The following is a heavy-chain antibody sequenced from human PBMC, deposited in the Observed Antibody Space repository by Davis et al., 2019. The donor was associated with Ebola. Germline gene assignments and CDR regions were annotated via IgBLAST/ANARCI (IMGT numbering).Heavy chain of an antibody. CDR2: ISSSSSYI. J-gene: IGHJ6*02. CDR3: ARATYYYDSSGYSPGGMDV. CDR1: GFTFSSYS. Sequence: PGGSLRLSCAASGFTFSSYSMNWVRQAPGKGLEWISSISSSSSYIYYADSVKGRFTISRDNAKNSLYLQMNSLRAEDTAVYYCARATYYYDSSGYSPGGMDVWGQGTTVTVSS. D-gene: IGHD3-22*01. V-gene: IGHV3-21*01.